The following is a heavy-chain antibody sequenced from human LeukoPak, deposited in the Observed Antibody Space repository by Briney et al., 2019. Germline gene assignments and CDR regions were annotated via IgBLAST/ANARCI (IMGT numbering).Heavy chain of an antibody. D-gene: IGHD4-17*01. J-gene: IGHJ5*02. CDR1: GYTFTGYY. CDR3: ARENGDYMGNWFDP. CDR2: INPNSGGT. Sequence: VASVKVSCKASGYTFTGYYMHWVRQAPGQGLEWMGWINPNSGGTNYAQKFQGRVTMTRDTSISTAYMELSRLRSDDTAVYYCARENGDYMGNWFDPWGQGTLVTVSS. V-gene: IGHV1-2*02.